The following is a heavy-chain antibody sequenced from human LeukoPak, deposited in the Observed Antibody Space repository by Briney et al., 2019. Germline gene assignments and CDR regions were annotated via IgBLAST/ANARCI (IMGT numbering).Heavy chain of an antibody. D-gene: IGHD3-22*01. CDR1: GFTVSSNY. CDR3: ARVDRTYYCDSSGYFDY. Sequence: LPGGSLRLSCAASGFTVSSNYMSWVRQAPGKGLEWVSVIYSGGSTYYADSVKGRFTISRDNSKNTLYLQMNSLRAEDTAVYYCARVDRTYYCDSSGYFDYWGQGTLVTVSS. V-gene: IGHV3-53*01. J-gene: IGHJ4*02. CDR2: IYSGGST.